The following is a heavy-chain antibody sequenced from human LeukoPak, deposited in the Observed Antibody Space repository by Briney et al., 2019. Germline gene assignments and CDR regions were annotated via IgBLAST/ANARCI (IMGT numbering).Heavy chain of an antibody. CDR2: IIPIFGTA. CDR1: GGTFSSYA. CDR3: AKLGYYGSEFDP. V-gene: IGHV1-69*05. Sequence: SSVKVSCKASGGTFSSYAISWVRQAPGQGLEWMGGIIPIFGTANYAQKFQGRVTITTDESTSTAYMELSSLRSEDTAVYYCAKLGYYGSEFDPWGQGTLVTVSS. J-gene: IGHJ5*02. D-gene: IGHD3-10*01.